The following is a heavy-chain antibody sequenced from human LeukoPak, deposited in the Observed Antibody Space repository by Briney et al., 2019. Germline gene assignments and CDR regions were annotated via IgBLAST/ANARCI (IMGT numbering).Heavy chain of an antibody. V-gene: IGHV1-18*01. CDR3: ARDGLHRMNGYGGWFDP. CDR2: ISGYNGYT. D-gene: IGHD4-23*01. CDR1: GGTFSSYD. J-gene: IGHJ5*02. Sequence: GASVKVSCKASGGTFSSYDISWVRQAPGQGLEWMGWISGYNGYTHYAQNLQGRVTMTTDTSTRTAYMEMRSLRSDDTAVYYCARDGLHRMNGYGGWFDPWGQGTLVTVSS.